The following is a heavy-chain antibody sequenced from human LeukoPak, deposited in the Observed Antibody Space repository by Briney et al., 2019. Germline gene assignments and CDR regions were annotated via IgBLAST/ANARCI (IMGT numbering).Heavy chain of an antibody. CDR2: INHSGST. D-gene: IGHD5-18*01. J-gene: IGHJ4*02. CDR1: GGSFSGYY. Sequence: SETLSLTCAVYGGSFSGYYWSWIRQPPGKGLEWIGEINHSGSTNYNPSLKSRVTISVDTSKNQFSLKLSSVTAADTAVYYCARAVGGPAMVKGFGYWGQGTLVTVSS. V-gene: IGHV4-34*01. CDR3: ARAVGGPAMVKGFGY.